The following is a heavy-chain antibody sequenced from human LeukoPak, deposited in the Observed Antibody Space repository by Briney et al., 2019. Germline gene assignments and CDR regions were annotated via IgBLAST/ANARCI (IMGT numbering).Heavy chain of an antibody. CDR3: ARLAAPGTSSDY. V-gene: IGHV1-69*13. CDR1: GGTFSSYA. CDR2: IIPIFGTA. Sequence: SVKVSCKASGGTFSSYAISWVRQAPGQGLEWMGGIIPIFGTANYAQKFQGRVTITADESTSTTYMELSSLRSEDTAVYYCARLAAPGTSSDYWGQGTLVTVSS. J-gene: IGHJ4*02. D-gene: IGHD6-13*01.